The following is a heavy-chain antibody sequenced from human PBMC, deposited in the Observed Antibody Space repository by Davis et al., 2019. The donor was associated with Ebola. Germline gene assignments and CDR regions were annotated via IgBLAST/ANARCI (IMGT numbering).Heavy chain of an antibody. Sequence: GGSLRLSFPASGFTFSASAMHWVCPAPGKGLAWLSRFRSKANSYATAYAASVKGRFTISRDDSKNTAYLQMNSLKTEDTAVYYCADGTLWFDPWGQGTMVTVSS. CDR2: FRSKANSYAT. CDR3: ADGTLWFDP. J-gene: IGHJ5*02. D-gene: IGHD6-13*01. CDR1: GFTFSASA. V-gene: IGHV3-73*01.